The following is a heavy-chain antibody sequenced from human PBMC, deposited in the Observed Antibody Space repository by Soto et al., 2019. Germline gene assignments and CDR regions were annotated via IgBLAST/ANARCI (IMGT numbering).Heavy chain of an antibody. J-gene: IGHJ4*02. Sequence: SETLSLTCTVSGGSIRSYYWSWIRQPPGKGLEWIGYVLYSGSTNYNPSLKSRVTISVDTSKNQFSLKLSSVTAADTAVYYCARREGGYPFDYWGQGALVTVS. CDR2: VLYSGST. CDR1: GGSIRSYY. V-gene: IGHV4-59*08. D-gene: IGHD6-13*01. CDR3: ARREGGYPFDY.